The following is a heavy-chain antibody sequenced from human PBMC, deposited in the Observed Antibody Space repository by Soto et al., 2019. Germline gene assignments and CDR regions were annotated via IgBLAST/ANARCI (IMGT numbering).Heavy chain of an antibody. V-gene: IGHV4-61*03. CDR1: GGSITSGGSS. CDR2: IYYSGST. D-gene: IGHD3-16*02. J-gene: IGHJ4*02. CDR3: ARDRGSLDNVWGTYRSRDYFEN. Sequence: PSETPSLTCAVSGGSITSGGSSWSWIRQPPAQGLEWIGSIYYSGSTTYTPSPKRRVPISLDISNCHVSLKMIYVTAADTAVYYCARDRGSLDNVWGTYRSRDYFENWGRGTLVTVSS.